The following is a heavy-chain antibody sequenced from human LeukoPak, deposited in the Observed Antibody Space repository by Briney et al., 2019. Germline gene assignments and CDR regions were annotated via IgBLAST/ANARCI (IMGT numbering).Heavy chain of an antibody. CDR3: ARDIPNNWGLGY. Sequence: GGSLRLSCATSGFTVSSNYMSWVRQAPGKGLEWVSTVSSGYATYYVDSVKGRFTASRDSSKNILYIQMNSLRAEDTAVYYCARDIPNNWGLGYWGQGTLVTVSS. J-gene: IGHJ4*02. CDR1: GFTVSSNY. V-gene: IGHV3-66*01. D-gene: IGHD7-27*01. CDR2: VSSGYAT.